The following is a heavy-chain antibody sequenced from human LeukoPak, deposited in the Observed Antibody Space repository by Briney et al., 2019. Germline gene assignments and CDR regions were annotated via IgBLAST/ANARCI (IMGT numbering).Heavy chain of an antibody. D-gene: IGHD6-19*01. V-gene: IGHV1-46*01. CDR1: GYTFTDYY. CDR2: VNPSGGST. Sequence: ASVKVSCKATGYTFTDYYIHWVRQAPGQGLEWMGLVNPSGGSTGYAQKFQGRVTMTRDTSTSTVYMELSSLRSEDTAVYYCARGRKQWGFDPWGQGTLVTVSS. CDR3: ARGRKQWGFDP. J-gene: IGHJ5*02.